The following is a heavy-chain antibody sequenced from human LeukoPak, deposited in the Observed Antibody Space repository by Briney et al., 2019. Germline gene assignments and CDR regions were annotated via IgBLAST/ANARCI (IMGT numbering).Heavy chain of an antibody. Sequence: PSETLSLTCAGQGGSFSDYYWSWIRQPLCNGLNGIWEINHSGSTNYNPSLKSRVTIFVDTSKNQFSLKVSSVTAADTVVYYRQKTAYDILTGYAFDIWGQGTMVTVSS. D-gene: IGHD3-9*01. V-gene: IGHV4-34*01. J-gene: IGHJ3*02. CDR3: QKTAYDILTGYAFDI. CDR2: INHSGST. CDR1: GGSFSDYY.